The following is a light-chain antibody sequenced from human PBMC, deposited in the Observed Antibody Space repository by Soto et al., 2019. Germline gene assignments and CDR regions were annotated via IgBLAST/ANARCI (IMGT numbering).Light chain of an antibody. CDR3: LQYGNAPPYT. Sequence: ILLTQSPGTLSLSPGERATLSCRASQSVSSNHLAWYQKKPGQAPRLLLYGTSNRATGIPDRFSGSRYGTDLSLISNRLQPAGSPVDHCLQYGNAPPYTLSPGTKVDIK. CDR1: QSVSSNH. J-gene: IGKJ3*01. CDR2: GTS. V-gene: IGKV3-20*01.